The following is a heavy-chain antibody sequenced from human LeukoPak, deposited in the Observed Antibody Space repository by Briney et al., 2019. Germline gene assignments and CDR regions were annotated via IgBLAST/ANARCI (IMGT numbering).Heavy chain of an antibody. J-gene: IGHJ4*02. Sequence: RRSESLSLTCAVYGGSFSGSYWSWTRQPPGKGLEWIGEIIHSGSTNYNPSLQESGTISVDTSKNQFSLKLSSVNAVDTAVYYCARAPCGGECYSDYWGQRPLVPVSS. CDR3: ARAPCGGECYSDY. CDR1: GGSFSGSY. V-gene: IGHV4-34*12. D-gene: IGHD2-21*01. CDR2: IIHSGST.